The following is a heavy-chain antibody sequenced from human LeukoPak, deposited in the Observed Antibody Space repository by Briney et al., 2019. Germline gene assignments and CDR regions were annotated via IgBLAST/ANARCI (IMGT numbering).Heavy chain of an antibody. Sequence: PGGSLRLSCAASGFTFSSYAMHWVRQAPGKGLEWVAVISYDGSNKYYADSVKGRFTISRDNSKNTLYLQMNSLRAEDTAVYYCAKALPDGGSLDYWGQGTLVTVSS. V-gene: IGHV3-30*04. D-gene: IGHD2-15*01. CDR1: GFTFSSYA. CDR2: ISYDGSNK. CDR3: AKALPDGGSLDY. J-gene: IGHJ4*02.